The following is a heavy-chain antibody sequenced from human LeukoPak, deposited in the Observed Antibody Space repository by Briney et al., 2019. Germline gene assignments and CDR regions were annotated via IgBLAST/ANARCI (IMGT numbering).Heavy chain of an antibody. CDR3: ARESYYDSSGYQGAFDY. V-gene: IGHV1-46*01. J-gene: IGHJ4*02. Sequence: ASVKVSCKASGYTFTSYYMHWVRQAPGQGLEWMGIINPSGGSTSYAQKFQGRVTMTRDTSTSTVYMELSSLRSEDTAVYYCARESYYDSSGYQGAFDYWGQGTLVTVSS. D-gene: IGHD3-22*01. CDR1: GYTFTSYY. CDR2: INPSGGST.